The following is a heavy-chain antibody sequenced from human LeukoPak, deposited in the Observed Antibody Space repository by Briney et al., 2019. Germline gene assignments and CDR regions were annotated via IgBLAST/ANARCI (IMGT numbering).Heavy chain of an antibody. J-gene: IGHJ4*02. CDR3: ARVSYYYDRSGDPPTYYFDY. D-gene: IGHD3-22*01. CDR2: IYYSGST. V-gene: IGHV4-61*08. CDR1: GGSISSGDYY. Sequence: SETLSLTCTVSGGSISSGDYYWSWIRQPPGKGLEWIGYIYYSGSTNYNPSLKSRVTISVDTSKKQFSLKLSSVTAADTAVYYCARVSYYYDRSGDPPTYYFDYWGQGTLVTVSS.